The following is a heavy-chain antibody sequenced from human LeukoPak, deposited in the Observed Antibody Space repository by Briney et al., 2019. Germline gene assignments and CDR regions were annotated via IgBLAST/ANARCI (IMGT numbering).Heavy chain of an antibody. V-gene: IGHV1-18*01. CDR2: ISPYNDNT. J-gene: IGHJ4*02. CDR3: AREPSGLLFDY. Sequence: ASVKVSCKASGYTFTSFGISWVRQVPGQGFEWMGWISPYNDNTNYAQKFQGRVTMTTDTSTSTVFMELRGLRSDDTAVYYCAREPSGLLFDYWGQGTLVTVPS. D-gene: IGHD6-25*01. CDR1: GYTFTSFG.